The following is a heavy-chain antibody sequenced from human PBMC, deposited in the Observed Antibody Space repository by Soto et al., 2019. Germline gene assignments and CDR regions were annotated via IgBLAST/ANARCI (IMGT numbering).Heavy chain of an antibody. J-gene: IGHJ4*02. CDR1: GYTFTRYA. D-gene: IGHD2-21*02. Sequence: ASVKVSCKASGYTFTRYAMHWVRQAPGQRPEWMGWINPGNGDTKYSEKLQGRVTFTRDTSATTIYMELSSLRSEDTALYYCARNSYISGDDDSYYFDYWGQGIPVTVSS. CDR3: ARNSYISGDDDSYYFDY. CDR2: INPGNGDT. V-gene: IGHV1-3*01.